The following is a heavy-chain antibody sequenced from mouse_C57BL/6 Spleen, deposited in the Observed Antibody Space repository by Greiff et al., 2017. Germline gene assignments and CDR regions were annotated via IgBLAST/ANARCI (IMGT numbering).Heavy chain of an antibody. CDR2: ISDGGSYT. Sequence: EVQRVESGGGLVKPGGSLKLSCAASGFTFSSYAMSWVRQTPEKRLEWVATISDGGSYTYYPDNVKGRFTISRDNAKNNLYLQMNHLKAEDTAMYYCARGGMSTVLDYWGQGTTLTVSS. D-gene: IGHD2-4*01. CDR1: GFTFSSYA. J-gene: IGHJ2*01. CDR3: ARGGMSTVLDY. V-gene: IGHV5-4*01.